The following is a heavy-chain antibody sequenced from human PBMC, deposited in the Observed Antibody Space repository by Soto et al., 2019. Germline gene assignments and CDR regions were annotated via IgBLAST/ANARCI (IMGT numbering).Heavy chain of an antibody. CDR2: INPSGGST. Sequence: ASVNVSCKSSGYTFTSYYIHWVRQAPGQGLEWMGIINPSGGSTSYAQKFQGRVTMTRDTSTSTVYMELSSLRSEDTAVYYCARENGGYDNYFDYWGQGTLVTVSS. CDR1: GYTFTSYY. CDR3: ARENGGYDNYFDY. D-gene: IGHD5-12*01. V-gene: IGHV1-46*01. J-gene: IGHJ4*02.